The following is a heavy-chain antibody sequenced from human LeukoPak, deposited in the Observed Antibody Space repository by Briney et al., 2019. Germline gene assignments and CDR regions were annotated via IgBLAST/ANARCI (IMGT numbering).Heavy chain of an antibody. Sequence: SDTQSLTCSVSSRSISSHAWSWIRQAPGKGLEWIGYIDYRGSSNYNPSLKSRVTISADPSKSQFSLKLTSVTAADTAIYYCARDHPVADWAADIWGRGTMVTVSS. CDR1: SRSISSHA. J-gene: IGHJ3*02. D-gene: IGHD3-9*01. CDR2: IDYRGSS. V-gene: IGHV4-59*11. CDR3: ARDHPVADWAADI.